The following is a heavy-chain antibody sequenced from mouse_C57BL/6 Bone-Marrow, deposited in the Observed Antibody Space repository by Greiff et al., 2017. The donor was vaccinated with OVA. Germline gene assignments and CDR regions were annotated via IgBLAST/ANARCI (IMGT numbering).Heavy chain of an antibody. Sequence: VQLQQSGTVLARPGASVKMSCKTSGYTFTSYWMHWVKQRPGQGLEWIGAIYPGNSDTSYNQKFKGKAKLTAVTSASTAYMELSSLTNEDSAVYYCTGYYCGSGAWFAYWGQGTLVTVSA. V-gene: IGHV1-5*01. D-gene: IGHD1-1*01. CDR3: TGYYCGSGAWFAY. CDR1: GYTFTSYW. CDR2: IYPGNSDT. J-gene: IGHJ3*01.